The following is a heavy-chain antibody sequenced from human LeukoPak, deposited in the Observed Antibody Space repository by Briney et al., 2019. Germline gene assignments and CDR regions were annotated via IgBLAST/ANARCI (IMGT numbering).Heavy chain of an antibody. J-gene: IGHJ4*02. CDR2: IYPGDSDT. Sequence: KAGESLKISCKGSGYSFTSYWIGWVRQMPGKGLEWMGIIYPGDSDTRYSPSFQGQVTISADKSISTAYLQWSSLKASDTAMYYCARLRGHQLLQDYFDYWGQGTLVTVSS. CDR3: ARLRGHQLLQDYFDY. CDR1: GYSFTSYW. V-gene: IGHV5-51*01. D-gene: IGHD2-2*01.